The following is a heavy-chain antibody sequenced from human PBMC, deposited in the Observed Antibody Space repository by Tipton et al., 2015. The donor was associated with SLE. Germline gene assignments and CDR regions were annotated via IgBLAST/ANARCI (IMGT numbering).Heavy chain of an antibody. D-gene: IGHD3-16*01. CDR1: GASIRSDY. Sequence: GLVKPSETLSLTCSVSGASIRSDYWSWIRQTPGKGLEWIGYIFTSGNSKNNPSLKSRVTISVDTSKNQFSLRLTSVTAADTAVYFCASGEGVMGLFYFDYWGPGTLVTVSS. CDR2: IFTSGNS. V-gene: IGHV4-4*09. CDR3: ASGEGVMGLFYFDY. J-gene: IGHJ4*02.